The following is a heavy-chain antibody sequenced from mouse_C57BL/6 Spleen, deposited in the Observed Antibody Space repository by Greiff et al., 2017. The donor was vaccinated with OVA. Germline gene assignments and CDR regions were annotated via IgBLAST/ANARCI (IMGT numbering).Heavy chain of an antibody. CDR2: IRNKANGYTT. J-gene: IGHJ2*01. CDR1: GFTFTDYY. Sequence: EVKVVESGGGLVQPGGSLSLSCAASGFTFTDYYMSWVRQPPGKALEWLGFIRNKANGYTTEYSASVKGRFTISRDNSQSILYLQMNALRAEDSATYYCASSGSSYFDYWGQGTTLTVSS. D-gene: IGHD1-1*01. CDR3: ASSGSSYFDY. V-gene: IGHV7-3*01.